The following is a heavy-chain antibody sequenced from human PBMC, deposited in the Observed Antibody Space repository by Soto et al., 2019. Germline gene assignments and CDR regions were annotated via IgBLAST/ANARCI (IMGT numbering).Heavy chain of an antibody. V-gene: IGHV3-30-3*01. CDR3: ARDPYSSSWFNSDY. J-gene: IGHJ4*02. D-gene: IGHD6-13*01. CDR2: ISHDGSDK. CDR1: GFTFSSYT. Sequence: GGSLRLSCAASGFTFSSYTMRWVRQTPGKGLEWVAVISHDGSDKYYADSVKGRFTISRDNSKNTLYLQMNSLRAEDTSVYYCARDPYSSSWFNSDYWGQGT.